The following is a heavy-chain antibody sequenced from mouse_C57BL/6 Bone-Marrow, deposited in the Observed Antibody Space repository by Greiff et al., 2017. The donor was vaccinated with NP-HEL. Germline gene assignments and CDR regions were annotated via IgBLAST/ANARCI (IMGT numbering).Heavy chain of an antibody. CDR1: GFSLTSYG. V-gene: IGHV2-5*01. J-gene: IGHJ1*03. CDR2: IWRGGST. CDR3: AKNYYGSSGYFDV. D-gene: IGHD1-1*01. Sequence: QVQLKESGPGLVQPSQSLSITCTVSGFSLTSYGVHWVRQSPGKGLEWLGVIWRGGSTDYNAAFMSRLGITKDNSKSQVFFKMNSLHADDTAIYYCAKNYYGSSGYFDVWGTGTTVTVSS.